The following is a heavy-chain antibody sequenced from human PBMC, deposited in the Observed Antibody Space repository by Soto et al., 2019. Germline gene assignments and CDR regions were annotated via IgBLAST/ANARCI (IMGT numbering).Heavy chain of an antibody. Sequence: GGSLRLSCAASGFSFSDSGMHWVRQASGKGLEWVGRIRSKANNYATPYAASVKGRFTISRDDSKNTAYLQMNSLKAEDTAVYYCTVDYDTTASHWGQGTLVTVSS. CDR2: IRSKANNYAT. CDR1: GFSFSDSG. J-gene: IGHJ4*02. CDR3: TVDYDTTASH. V-gene: IGHV3-73*01. D-gene: IGHD3-22*01.